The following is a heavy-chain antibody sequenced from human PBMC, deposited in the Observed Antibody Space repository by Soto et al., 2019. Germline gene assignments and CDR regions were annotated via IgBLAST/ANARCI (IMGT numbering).Heavy chain of an antibody. CDR3: ARDDSIVGATPAFDI. Sequence: GXXVKVSCKASGYTFTSYGISWVRHAPGQGLEWMGWISAYNGNTNYAQKLQGRVTMTTDTSTSTAYMELRSLRSDDTAVYYCARDDSIVGATPAFDIWGQGTMVTVSS. D-gene: IGHD1-26*01. V-gene: IGHV1-18*01. J-gene: IGHJ3*02. CDR2: ISAYNGNT. CDR1: GYTFTSYG.